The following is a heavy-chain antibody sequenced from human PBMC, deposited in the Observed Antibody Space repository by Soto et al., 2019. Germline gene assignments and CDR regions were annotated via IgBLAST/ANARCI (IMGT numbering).Heavy chain of an antibody. J-gene: IGHJ3*02. CDR3: AKCMQAYWNYDAHHI. Sequence: GSLRLSCAASGFTFSTYSMTWVRQAPGKGLEWVAHITATGGNTYYADSVRGRFTISRDTSGNTLYLQMNSLRAEDTALYYCAKCMQAYWNYDAHHIWGQGTMVTVSS. CDR1: GFTFSTYS. D-gene: IGHD1-7*01. CDR2: ITATGGNT. V-gene: IGHV3-23*01.